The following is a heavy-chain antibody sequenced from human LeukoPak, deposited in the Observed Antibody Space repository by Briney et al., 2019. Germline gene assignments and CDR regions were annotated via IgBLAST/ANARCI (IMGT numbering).Heavy chain of an antibody. J-gene: IGHJ4*02. CDR1: GFTVITND. V-gene: IGHV3-53*01. D-gene: IGHD1-14*01. Sequence: GGSLRLSCAASGFTVITNDMTWVRQAPGKGLDWVSVLYSDGNTKYADSVQGRFTISRDNSKNTLYLEMNSLRPDDTAVYYCARGVEPLAANTLAYWGQGTLVTVSS. CDR3: ARGVEPLAANTLAY. CDR2: LYSDGNT.